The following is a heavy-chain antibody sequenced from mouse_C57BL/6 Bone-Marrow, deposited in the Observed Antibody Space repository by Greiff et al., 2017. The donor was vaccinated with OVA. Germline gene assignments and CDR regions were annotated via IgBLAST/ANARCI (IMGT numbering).Heavy chain of an antibody. D-gene: IGHD1-1*01. J-gene: IGHJ3*02. Sequence: EVQLVESGGGLVKPGGSLKLSCAASGFTFSSYAMSWVRQTPEKRLEWVATISDGGSYTYYPDNVKGRFTISRDNAKNNLYLQMSHLKSEDTAMYYCARDNYGSSGWGQGTLVTVSA. V-gene: IGHV5-4*01. CDR2: ISDGGSYT. CDR1: GFTFSSYA. CDR3: ARDNYGSSG.